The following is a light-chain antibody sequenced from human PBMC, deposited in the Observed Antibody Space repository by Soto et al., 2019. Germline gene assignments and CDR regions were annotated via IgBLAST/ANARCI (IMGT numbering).Light chain of an antibody. V-gene: IGLV2-14*01. Sequence: QSALTQPASVSGSPGQSITISCTGISSDLSAYNSVSWYQQYPGKAPKLMIYEVSNRPSGVSNRFSGSMSYNTASLTISGLRAEDEADYYCSSYTPNTTPYVFGTGTKLTVL. CDR3: SSYTPNTTPYV. CDR2: EVS. CDR1: SSDLSAYNS. J-gene: IGLJ1*01.